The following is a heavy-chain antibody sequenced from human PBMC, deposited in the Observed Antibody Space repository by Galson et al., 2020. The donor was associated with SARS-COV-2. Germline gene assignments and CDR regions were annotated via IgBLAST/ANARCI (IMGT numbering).Heavy chain of an antibody. CDR2: IYSSGTT. D-gene: IGHD1-26*01. Sequence: ASETLSLTCTVSGGSIRRDYWSWIRQPPGKRPEWIGYIYSSGTTTYNHSLMSRVTISVDTSKNQFSLSLSSVYAADTAVYYCVRGGSYVRNWFDPWGQGTLVTVSS. J-gene: IGHJ5*02. CDR3: VRGGSYVRNWFDP. V-gene: IGHV4-59*01. CDR1: GGSIRRDY.